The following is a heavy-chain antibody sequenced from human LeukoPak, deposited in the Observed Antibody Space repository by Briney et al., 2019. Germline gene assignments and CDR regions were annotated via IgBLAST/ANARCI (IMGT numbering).Heavy chain of an antibody. CDR1: GYTFTSYG. CDR2: ISAYNGNT. D-gene: IGHD3-22*01. Sequence: ASVKVSCKASGYTFTSYGISWVRQAPGQGLEWMGWISAYNGNTNYAQKLQGRVTMTTDTSTSTAYIELRSLRSDDTAVYYCARALPSYDSSGLDYWGQGTLVTVSS. J-gene: IGHJ4*02. CDR3: ARALPSYDSSGLDY. V-gene: IGHV1-18*01.